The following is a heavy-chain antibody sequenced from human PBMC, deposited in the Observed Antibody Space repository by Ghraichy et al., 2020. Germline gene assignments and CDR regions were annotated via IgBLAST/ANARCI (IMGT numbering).Heavy chain of an antibody. CDR2: INHSGNT. J-gene: IGHJ4*01. Sequence: ETLSLTCTISGRPFSGYSWAWIRQPPGKGLEWIGEINHSGNTHYNPSLKSRVTISGDTSKNQLSLKLSSVTAADTAVYYCAGAKWGFDYWGHGTLVTVSS. V-gene: IGHV4-34*01. D-gene: IGHD2-8*01. CDR3: AGAKWGFDY. CDR1: GRPFSGYS.